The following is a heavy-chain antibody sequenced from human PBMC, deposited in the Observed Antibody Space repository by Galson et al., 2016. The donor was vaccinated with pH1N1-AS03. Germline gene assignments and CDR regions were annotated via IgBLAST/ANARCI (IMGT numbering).Heavy chain of an antibody. J-gene: IGHJ4*02. Sequence: SCKASGGTSNIYSMSWVRQAPGQGLEWVGGIIPKYGTANFAQNFQGRVTITADESTSTTYMELRNLISDDTAVYYCAREGVAGTFDFWGQGILVTVSS. CDR1: GGTSNIYS. CDR2: IIPKYGTA. D-gene: IGHD3-10*01. CDR3: AREGVAGTFDF. V-gene: IGHV1-69*01.